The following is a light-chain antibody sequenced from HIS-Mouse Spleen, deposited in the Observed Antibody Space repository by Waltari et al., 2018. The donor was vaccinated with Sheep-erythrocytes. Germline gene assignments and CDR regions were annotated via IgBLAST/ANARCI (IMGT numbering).Light chain of an antibody. CDR1: SSDVGGYNL. CDR3: CSYAGSSTPWV. J-gene: IGLJ3*02. V-gene: IGLV2-23*01. Sequence: QSALTQPRSVSGSPGQSVTISCTGTSSDVGGYNLVSWYQQHPGKAPKLMIYEGSNLPSEVSTRFSGSKSGNTASLTISGLQAEDEADYYCCSYAGSSTPWVFGGGTKLTVL. CDR2: EGS.